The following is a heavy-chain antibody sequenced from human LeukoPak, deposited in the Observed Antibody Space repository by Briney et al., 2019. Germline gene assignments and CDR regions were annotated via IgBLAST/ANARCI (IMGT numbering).Heavy chain of an antibody. Sequence: ASVKVSCKASGYTFTSYDINWVRQATGQGLEWMGWINPNSGGTNYAQKFQGRVTMTRDTSISTAYMELSRLRSDDTAVYYCARVKRWLQFFDYWGQGTLVTVSS. CDR3: ARVKRWLQFFDY. J-gene: IGHJ4*02. CDR2: INPNSGGT. CDR1: GYTFTSYD. D-gene: IGHD5-24*01. V-gene: IGHV1-2*02.